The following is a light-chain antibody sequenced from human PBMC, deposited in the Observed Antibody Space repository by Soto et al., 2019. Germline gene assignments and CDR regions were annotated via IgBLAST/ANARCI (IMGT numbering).Light chain of an antibody. J-gene: IGKJ4*01. CDR2: GAA. CDR1: QSVSSSY. CDR3: QQYNIWPLT. V-gene: IGKV3-20*01. Sequence: EIVLTQSPGTLSLSPGERATLSCRASQSVSSSYLAWYQQKPGQAPRLLIYGAASRATDIPARFSGSGSGTEFNLTISRLQSEDFAVYYCQQYNIWPLTFGGGTKVDIK.